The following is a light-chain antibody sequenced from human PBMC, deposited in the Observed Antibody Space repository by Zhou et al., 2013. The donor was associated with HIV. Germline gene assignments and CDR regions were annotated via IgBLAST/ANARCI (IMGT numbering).Light chain of an antibody. J-gene: IGKJ4*01. CDR1: QSISST. CDR2: DTS. V-gene: IGKV3-15*01. Sequence: EIVMTQSPGTLSVSPGERATVSCRASQSISSTLAWYQQKPGQAPKLLIYDTSTRATDIPARFSGSGSGTEFTLTISSLQSEDFAVYYCHHYSNWPLTFGGGTKV. CDR3: HHYSNWPLT.